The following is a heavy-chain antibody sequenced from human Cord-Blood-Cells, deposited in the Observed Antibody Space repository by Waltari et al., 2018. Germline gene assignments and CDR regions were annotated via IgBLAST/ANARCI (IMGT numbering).Heavy chain of an antibody. J-gene: IGHJ3*02. V-gene: IGHV3-30*18. CDR3: ANIIDDAFDI. CDR1: GFTFSSNG. CDR2: ILYDGSNK. Sequence: QVQLVESGGGVVQPGRSLRLSCAASGFTFSSNGMPWVRQAPAKGLEWVAVILYDGSNKYYADSVKGRFTISRDNSKNTLYLQMNSLRAEDTAVYYCANIIDDAFDIWGQGTMVTVSS.